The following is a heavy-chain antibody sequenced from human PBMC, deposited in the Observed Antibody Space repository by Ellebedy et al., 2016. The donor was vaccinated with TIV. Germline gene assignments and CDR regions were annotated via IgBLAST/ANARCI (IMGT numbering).Heavy chain of an antibody. D-gene: IGHD6-19*01. Sequence: GESLKISCAASGVTFSSYWIHWVRQAPGKGLVLVSRIHSDGSSATYSDSVKGRFTISRDNAAQSLYLQINNLRADDTAVYYCARFRYTSAWHLGHNGLDCWGPGTLVSVSS. CDR1: GVTFSSYW. V-gene: IGHV3-74*01. CDR2: IHSDGSSA. CDR3: ARFRYTSAWHLGHNGLDC. J-gene: IGHJ4*02.